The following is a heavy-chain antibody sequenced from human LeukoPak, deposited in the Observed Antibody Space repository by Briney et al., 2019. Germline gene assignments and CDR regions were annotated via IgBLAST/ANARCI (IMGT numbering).Heavy chain of an antibody. D-gene: IGHD4-17*01. CDR1: GFTFSTYS. J-gene: IGHJ4*02. Sequence: GGSLRLSCAASGFTFSTYSMSWVRQAPGKGLEWVSSISSSGTYIYYADSLKGRFTISRDNAKNSLYLQMNSLRAEDTAVYYCARERDDYDDPGPLDYWGQGTLVTVSS. CDR2: ISSSGTYI. CDR3: ARERDDYDDPGPLDY. V-gene: IGHV3-21*01.